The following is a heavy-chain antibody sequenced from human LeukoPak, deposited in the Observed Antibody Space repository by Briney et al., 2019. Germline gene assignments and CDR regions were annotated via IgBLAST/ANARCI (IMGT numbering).Heavy chain of an antibody. Sequence: GGSLRLSCAASGFTFSTFALHWVRQAPGKGLEWVAVISYAGTNKYYTNSVKGRFTVSRDNSKNTLYLQMNGLRTEDTALYFCAKAAVYSSSWTPFDDWGQGTLVTVSS. CDR3: AKAAVYSSSWTPFDD. D-gene: IGHD6-13*01. V-gene: IGHV3-30-3*01. CDR2: ISYAGTNK. CDR1: GFTFSTFA. J-gene: IGHJ4*02.